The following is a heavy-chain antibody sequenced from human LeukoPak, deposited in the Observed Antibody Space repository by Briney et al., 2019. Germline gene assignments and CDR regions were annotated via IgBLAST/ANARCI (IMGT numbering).Heavy chain of an antibody. CDR3: AREILRFDI. V-gene: IGHV7-4-1*02. CDR2: INTDSGNP. J-gene: IGHJ3*02. CDR1: VYSFNSQG. Sequence: GASVKVSCKASVYSFNSQGMNWVRQAPGQGLEWMGWINTDSGNPTYAQGFIGRFVFSLDSSVSTAYLQISNLMPEDTAKYYCAREILRFDIWGQGTMVTVSS.